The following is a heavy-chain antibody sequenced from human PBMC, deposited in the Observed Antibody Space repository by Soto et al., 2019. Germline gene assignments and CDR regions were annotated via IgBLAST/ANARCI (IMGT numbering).Heavy chain of an antibody. CDR3: ARTGLPNRFDP. D-gene: IGHD4-17*01. Sequence: ETLSLTCTVSGGSVSSGSYYWSWIRQPPGKGLEWIGYIYYSGSTNYNPSLKSRVTISVDTSKNQFSLKLSSVTAADTAVYYCARTGLPNRFDPWGQGTLVTVSS. J-gene: IGHJ5*02. CDR2: IYYSGST. V-gene: IGHV4-61*01. CDR1: GGSVSSGSYY.